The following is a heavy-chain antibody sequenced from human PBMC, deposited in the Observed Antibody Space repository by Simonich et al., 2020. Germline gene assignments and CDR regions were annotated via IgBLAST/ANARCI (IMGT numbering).Heavy chain of an antibody. Sequence: QVQLVQSGAEVKKPGASVKVSCKAAGYTFTGYYMHWVRQAPGQGLEWMGWINPNSGGTNYEQKLQGRVTMTRDTSISTAYMELSRLRSDDTAVYYCASSKLATIDYWGQGTLVTVSS. CDR3: ASSKLATIDY. CDR2: INPNSGGT. V-gene: IGHV1-2*02. D-gene: IGHD5-12*01. J-gene: IGHJ4*02. CDR1: GYTFTGYY.